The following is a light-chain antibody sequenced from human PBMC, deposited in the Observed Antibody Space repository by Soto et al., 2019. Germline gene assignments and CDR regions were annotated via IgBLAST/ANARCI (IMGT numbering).Light chain of an antibody. J-gene: IGLJ1*01. CDR3: CSYAASSSYV. V-gene: IGLV2-23*01. CDR1: SSDVGGYNL. Sequence: QSALTQPASVSGSPGQSITISCTGSSSDVGGYNLVSWYQHHPGKAPKLIIYEGSQRPSGVSNRFFGSKSGNTASLTISGLQAEDEADYHCCSYAASSSYVFGTGTKLTVL. CDR2: EGS.